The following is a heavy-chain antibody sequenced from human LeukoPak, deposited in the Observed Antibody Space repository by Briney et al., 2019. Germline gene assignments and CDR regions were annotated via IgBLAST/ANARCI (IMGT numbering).Heavy chain of an antibody. CDR2: INGGSGYT. D-gene: IGHD2-2*01. Sequence: GASVKVSCKASGYTFTDYTMHWLRQAPGQRLDWMGWINGGSGYTKYSPEFQGRVTITRDTSASTAYMELSSLRSEDTAVYYCARAKRDIVVVPAASTYYYYYGMDVWGQGTTVTVSS. J-gene: IGHJ6*02. CDR1: GYTFTDYT. V-gene: IGHV1-3*01. CDR3: ARAKRDIVVVPAASTYYYYYGMDV.